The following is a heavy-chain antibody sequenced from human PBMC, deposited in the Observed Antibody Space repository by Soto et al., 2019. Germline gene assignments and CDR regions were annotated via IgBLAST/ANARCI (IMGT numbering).Heavy chain of an antibody. V-gene: IGHV1-69*01. CDR1: GGTFSTYS. Sequence: QVQLVQSGAEVKKPGSSVKVSCKASGGTFSTYSVSWVRQAPGQGLEWMGGIIPMFGSTKYAQTFQDRVTVTVQQSTSTVYMELSSLRSDDMAVYYCARSQGGEFQLLYAFDIWGQGTKVTVSS. CDR3: ARSQGGEFQLLYAFDI. J-gene: IGHJ3*02. D-gene: IGHD1-26*01. CDR2: IIPMFGST.